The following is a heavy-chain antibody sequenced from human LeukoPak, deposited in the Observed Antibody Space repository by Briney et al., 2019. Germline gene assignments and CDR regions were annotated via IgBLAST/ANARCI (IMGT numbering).Heavy chain of an antibody. Sequence: GGSLRLSCVGSGFTFSRYWLNWVLQAPGKGLEWVANMNQDGSEIYYLDSVKGRFTISRDNAKNSVYLQMNGLKAEDTAVYHCARDLYGDYRWFDPWGQGTLVTVSS. V-gene: IGHV3-7*01. CDR1: GFTFSRYW. CDR3: ARDLYGDYRWFDP. D-gene: IGHD4-17*01. J-gene: IGHJ5*02. CDR2: MNQDGSEI.